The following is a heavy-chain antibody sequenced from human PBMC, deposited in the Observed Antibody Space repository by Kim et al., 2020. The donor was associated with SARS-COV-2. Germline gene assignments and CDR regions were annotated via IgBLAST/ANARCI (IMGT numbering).Heavy chain of an antibody. J-gene: IGHJ4*02. CDR2: NTDGTEP. V-gene: IGHV3-74*01. Sequence: NTDGTEPFYAGSVGGRFTSSRDNAKNTVYLQLNSLGAEDTAVYYCTTVFEYWGQGTLVIVSS. CDR3: TTVFEY.